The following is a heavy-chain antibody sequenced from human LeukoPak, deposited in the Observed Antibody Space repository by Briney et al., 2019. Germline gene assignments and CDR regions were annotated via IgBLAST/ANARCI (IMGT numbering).Heavy chain of an antibody. Sequence: ESGPTLVNPTQTLTLACTFSGFSLSSTGMGVAWIRQPPGKAPEWLALIFWDDDKRDRPSQETRLTIHKDTSKNQVVLTMTNMAPLDSATYYCAHTYYDISSAYYFDFWGQGTLVTVSS. J-gene: IGHJ4*02. CDR1: GFSLSSTGMG. V-gene: IGHV2-5*02. CDR3: AHTYYDISSAYYFDF. D-gene: IGHD3-22*01. CDR2: IFWDDDK.